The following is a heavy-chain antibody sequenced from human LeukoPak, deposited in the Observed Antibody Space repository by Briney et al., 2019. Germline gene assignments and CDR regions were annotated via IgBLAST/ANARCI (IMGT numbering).Heavy chain of an antibody. D-gene: IGHD1-26*01. CDR1: GYTFTGYY. V-gene: IGHV1-2*06. J-gene: IGHJ3*02. CDR2: INPNSGGT. CDR3: ARDLFPNYSGSSDAFDI. Sequence: ASVKVSCKASGYTFTGYYMHWVRQAPGQGLEWMGRINPNSGGTNYAQKFQGRVTMTRDTSISTAYMELSRLRSEDTAVYYCARDLFPNYSGSSDAFDIWGQGTMVTVSS.